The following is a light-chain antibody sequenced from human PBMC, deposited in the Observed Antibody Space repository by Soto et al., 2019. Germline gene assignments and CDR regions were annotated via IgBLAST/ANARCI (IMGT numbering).Light chain of an antibody. CDR3: QSYDATNQV. V-gene: IGLV6-57*01. CDR1: SGSIASNY. Sequence: NFMLTQPHSVSESPGKTVIISCTRSSGSIASNYVQWYQQRPGSSPTTVIHEDNQRPSGVPDRFSGSIDSSSNSASLTISGLETEDEADYYCQSYDATNQVFGGGTKVTVL. CDR2: EDN. J-gene: IGLJ3*02.